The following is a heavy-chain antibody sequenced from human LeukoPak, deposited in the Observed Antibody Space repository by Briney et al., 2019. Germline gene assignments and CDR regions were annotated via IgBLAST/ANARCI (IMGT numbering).Heavy chain of an antibody. V-gene: IGHV1-2*02. J-gene: IGHJ4*02. CDR1: GYTFTGYY. Sequence: GASVKVSCKASGYTFTGYYMHWVRRAPGQGLEWMGWINPNSGGTNYAQKFQGRVTMTRDTSISTAYMELSRLRSDDTAVYYCARTTYYYDSSGGYWGQGTLVTVSS. CDR2: INPNSGGT. D-gene: IGHD3-22*01. CDR3: ARTTYYYDSSGGY.